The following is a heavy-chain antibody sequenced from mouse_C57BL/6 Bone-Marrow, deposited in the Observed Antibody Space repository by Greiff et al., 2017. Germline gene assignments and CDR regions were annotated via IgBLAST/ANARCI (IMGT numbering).Heavy chain of an antibody. J-gene: IGHJ2*01. D-gene: IGHD2-4*01. Sequence: EVKLVESGGDLVKPGGSLKLSCAASGFTFSSYGMSWVRQTPDKRLEWVATISSGGSYTYYPDSVKGRFTVYRDNAKNTLYLQMSSLKSEETAMYYCARRLYDYDGGYYFDYWGQGTTLTVSS. V-gene: IGHV5-6*02. CDR3: ARRLYDYDGGYYFDY. CDR2: ISSGGSYT. CDR1: GFTFSSYG.